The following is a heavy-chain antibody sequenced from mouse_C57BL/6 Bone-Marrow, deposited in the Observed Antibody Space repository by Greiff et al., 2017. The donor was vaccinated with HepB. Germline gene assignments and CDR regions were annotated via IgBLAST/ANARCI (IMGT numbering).Heavy chain of an antibody. CDR1: GFTFSSYA. CDR3: ARDRYYYGSRYYFDY. Sequence: DVQLQESGGGLVKPGGSLKLSCAASGFTFSSYAMSWVRQTPEKRLEWVATISDGGSYTYYPDNVKGRFTISRDNAKNNLYLQMSHLKSEDTAMYYCARDRYYYGSRYYFDYWGQGTTLTVSS. D-gene: IGHD1-1*01. J-gene: IGHJ2*01. V-gene: IGHV5-4*01. CDR2: ISDGGSYT.